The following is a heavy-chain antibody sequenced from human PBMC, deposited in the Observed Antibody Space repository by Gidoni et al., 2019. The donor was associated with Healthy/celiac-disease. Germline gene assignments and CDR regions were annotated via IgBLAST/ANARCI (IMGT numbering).Heavy chain of an antibody. V-gene: IGHV1-69*06. CDR3: ARDRSPDYDILTGYYQREHAFDI. D-gene: IGHD3-9*01. Sequence: QVQLVQSGAAVKKPGSSVKVSCQASGGTFSSYAISWVRQAPGQGLEWRGGIIPIFGTANNAQKFQGRVTITADKSTSTAYMELSSLRSEDTAVYYCARDRSPDYDILTGYYQREHAFDIWGQGTMVTVSS. CDR2: IIPIFGTA. CDR1: GGTFSSYA. J-gene: IGHJ3*02.